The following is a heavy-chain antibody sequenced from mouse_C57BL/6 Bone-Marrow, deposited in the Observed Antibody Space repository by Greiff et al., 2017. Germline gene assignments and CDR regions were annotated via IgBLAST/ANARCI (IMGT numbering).Heavy chain of an antibody. CDR3: ARRAPFYYGNSYYFDY. CDR2: IHPNSGST. D-gene: IGHD2-1*01. CDR1: GYTFTSYW. Sequence: QVQLKQPGAELVKPGASVKLSCKASGYTFTSYWMHWVKQRPGQGLEWIGMIHPNSGSTNYNEKFKSKATLTVAKSSSTAYMQLSSLTSEDSAVYYCARRAPFYYGNSYYFDYWGQGTTLTVSS. V-gene: IGHV1-64*01. J-gene: IGHJ2*01.